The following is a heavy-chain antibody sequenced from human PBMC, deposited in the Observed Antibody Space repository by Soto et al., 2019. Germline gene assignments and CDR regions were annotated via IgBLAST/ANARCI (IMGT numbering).Heavy chain of an antibody. CDR2: IYYSGST. CDR1: GGSISSYY. J-gene: IGHJ4*02. D-gene: IGHD5-12*01. Sequence: SETLSLTCTVSGGSISSYYWSWIRQPPGKGLEWIGYIYYSGSTNYNPSLKSRVTISVDTSKNQFSLKLSSVTAADTAVYYCARQWLRRLDFWCQATLLTVSS. V-gene: IGHV4-59*08. CDR3: ARQWLRRLDF.